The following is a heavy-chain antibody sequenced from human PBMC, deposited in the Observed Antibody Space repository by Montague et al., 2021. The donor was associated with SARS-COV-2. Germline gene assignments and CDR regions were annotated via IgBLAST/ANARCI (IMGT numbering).Heavy chain of an antibody. CDR1: GGSFSGYY. V-gene: IGHV4-34*01. CDR3: ARARQDVVVPALGIGAYYYYYYMDV. CDR2: INYSGST. D-gene: IGHD2-2*01. J-gene: IGHJ6*03. Sequence: SETLSLTCVVYGGSFSGYYWSWIRQPPGKGLEWIGEINYSGSTNYNPSLKSRVTISVDTSKNQFSLKLSSVTAADTAVYYCARARQDVVVPALGIGAYYYYYYMDVWGKGTTVTVSS.